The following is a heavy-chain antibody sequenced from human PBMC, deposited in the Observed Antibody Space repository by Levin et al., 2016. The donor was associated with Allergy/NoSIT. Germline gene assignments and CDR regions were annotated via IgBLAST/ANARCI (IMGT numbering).Heavy chain of an antibody. CDR3: ARDLPYSSGWSYYYYYGMDV. Sequence: VRQAPGKGLVWVSRINSDGSSTSYADSVKGRFTISRDNAKNTLYLQMNSLRAEDTAVYYCARDLPYSSGWSYYYYYGMDVWGQGTTVTVSS. CDR2: INSDGSST. V-gene: IGHV3-74*01. J-gene: IGHJ6*02. D-gene: IGHD6-19*01.